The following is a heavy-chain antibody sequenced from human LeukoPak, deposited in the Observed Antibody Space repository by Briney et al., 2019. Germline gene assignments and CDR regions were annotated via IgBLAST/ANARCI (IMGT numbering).Heavy chain of an antibody. Sequence: GGSLRLSCAASGFTFSSYGMHWVRKAPGKGLEWVSAISGSGGSTYYADSVKGRFTISRDNSKNTLYLQMNSLRAEDTAVYYCAKALRGRVGGNSLHDAFDIWGQGTMVTVSS. D-gene: IGHD4-23*01. J-gene: IGHJ3*02. CDR3: AKALRGRVGGNSLHDAFDI. CDR1: GFTFSSYG. CDR2: ISGSGGST. V-gene: IGHV3-23*01.